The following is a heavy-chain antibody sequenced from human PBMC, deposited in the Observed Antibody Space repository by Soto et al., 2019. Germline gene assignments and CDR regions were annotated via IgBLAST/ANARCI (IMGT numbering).Heavy chain of an antibody. CDR2: ISGSGGST. J-gene: IGHJ6*03. V-gene: IGHV3-23*01. CDR1: GFTFSSYA. D-gene: IGHD4-17*01. Sequence: GSPRLSCAASGFTFSSYAMSWVRQDPGKGLEWVSAISGSGGSTYYADSVKGRFTISRDNSKNTLYLQMNSLRAEDTAVYYCAKRDYGDNYYYYYMDVWGKGTTVTVSS. CDR3: AKRDYGDNYYYYYMDV.